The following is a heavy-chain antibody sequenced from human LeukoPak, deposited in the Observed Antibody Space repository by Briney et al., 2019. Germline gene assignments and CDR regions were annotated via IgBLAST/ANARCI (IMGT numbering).Heavy chain of an antibody. Sequence: QPGGSLRLSCATSGFTFSSYWMSSVRQAPGKWLEWVANINQDGSEKYYVASVKGRFTISRDNAQNSPYLQMNSLRAEDTDVYYCARDRRYSSGWYLILLDYWGQGTLVTGSS. CDR2: INQDGSEK. J-gene: IGHJ4*02. CDR3: ARDRRYSSGWYLILLDY. V-gene: IGHV3-7*01. CDR1: GFTFSSYW. D-gene: IGHD6-19*01.